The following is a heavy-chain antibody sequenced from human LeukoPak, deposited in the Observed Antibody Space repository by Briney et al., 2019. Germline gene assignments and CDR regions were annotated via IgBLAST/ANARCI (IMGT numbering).Heavy chain of an antibody. CDR2: IYYSGST. D-gene: IGHD5-18*01. J-gene: IGHJ4*02. Sequence: SETLSLTCTVSGGSLSSYYWSWIRQPPGKGLEWIGYIYYSGSTNYNPSLKSRVTISVDTSKNQFSLKLSSVTAADTAVYYCARQLARGYSLPYFDYWGQGTLVTVSS. CDR1: GGSLSSYY. V-gene: IGHV4-59*08. CDR3: ARQLARGYSLPYFDY.